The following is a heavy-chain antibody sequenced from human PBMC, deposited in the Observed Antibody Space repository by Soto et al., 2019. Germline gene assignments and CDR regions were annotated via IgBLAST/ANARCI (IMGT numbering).Heavy chain of an antibody. J-gene: IGHJ4*02. CDR3: ARGPPVTTDLH. CDR2: ISSSSSYT. D-gene: IGHD4-17*01. CDR1: GFTFSDYY. V-gene: IGHV3-11*06. Sequence: GGSLRLSCAASGFTFSDYYMSWIRQAPGKGLEWVSYISSSSSYTNYADSVKGRFTISRDNAKNSLYLQMNSLRAEDTAVYYCARGPPVTTDLHWGQGTLVTVSS.